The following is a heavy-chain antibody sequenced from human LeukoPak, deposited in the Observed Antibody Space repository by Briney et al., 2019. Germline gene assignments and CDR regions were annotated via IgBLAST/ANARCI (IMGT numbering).Heavy chain of an antibody. CDR2: ISGGGETT. CDR1: GFTFNNYA. Sequence: QPGGSLRLSCAASGFTFNNYAMNWVRQAPGKGLEWVSSISGGGETTYYADSAKGRFTISRDNSQNTLYLQMNSLRAEDTAVYYCAREYADYVGYFFFDYWGQGTLVTVSS. D-gene: IGHD4-17*01. V-gene: IGHV3-23*01. CDR3: AREYADYVGYFFFDY. J-gene: IGHJ4*02.